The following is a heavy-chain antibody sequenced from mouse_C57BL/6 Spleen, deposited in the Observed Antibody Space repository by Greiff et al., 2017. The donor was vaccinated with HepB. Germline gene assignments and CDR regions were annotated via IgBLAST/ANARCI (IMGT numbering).Heavy chain of an antibody. D-gene: IGHD1-3*01. CDR3: ARSSEGY. Sequence: DVMLVESGGGLVKPGGSLKLSCAASGFTFSSYAMSWVRQTPEKRLEWVATISDGGSYTYYPDNVKGRFTISRDNAKNNLYLQMSHLKSEDTAMYYCARSSEGYWGQGTLVTVSA. CDR2: ISDGGSYT. V-gene: IGHV5-4*03. J-gene: IGHJ3*01. CDR1: GFTFSSYA.